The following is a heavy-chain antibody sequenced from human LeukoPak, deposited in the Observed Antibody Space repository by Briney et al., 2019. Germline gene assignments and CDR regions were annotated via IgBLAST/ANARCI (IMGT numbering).Heavy chain of an antibody. Sequence: PGGSLRLSCAASGFTFTTYTLTWVRQAPGRGLQWVSSISSSGSFIYYGDSVKGRFTISRDNAKNSLYLQMNSLRAEDTAVYYCAKALGKSCGGDCSSFDYWGQGTLVTVSS. J-gene: IGHJ4*02. V-gene: IGHV3-21*01. CDR1: GFTFTTYT. CDR3: AKALGKSCGGDCSSFDY. D-gene: IGHD2-21*02. CDR2: ISSSGSFI.